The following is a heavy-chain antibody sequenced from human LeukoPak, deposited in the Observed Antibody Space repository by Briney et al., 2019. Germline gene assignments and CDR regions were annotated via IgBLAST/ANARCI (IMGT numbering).Heavy chain of an antibody. Sequence: SETLSLTCTVSGGSVTYTNYYWGWIRQPPGKGLQWIGVSYYNGKTYYNPSLKSRVTVAVDTSKNHFSLKLISVTAADTAIYYCARFVVGQGMINYWGQGALVTVYS. V-gene: IGHV4-39*02. CDR2: SYYNGKT. J-gene: IGHJ4*02. CDR3: ARFVVGQGMINY. D-gene: IGHD3-22*01. CDR1: GGSVTYTNYY.